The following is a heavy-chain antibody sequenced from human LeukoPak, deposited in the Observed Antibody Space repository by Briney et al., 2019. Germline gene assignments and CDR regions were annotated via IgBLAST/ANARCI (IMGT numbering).Heavy chain of an antibody. CDR2: IYYSET. J-gene: IGHJ4*02. CDR1: GGSFSGYY. V-gene: IGHV4-59*13. Sequence: PSETLSLTCAVYGGSFSGYYWGWIRQPPGKGLEWIGYIYYSETNYNSSLKSRVTISEDTSKNQFSLHLTSVTAADTAVYYCAGGNFYNSGGHPWHFHYWGQGILVTVSS. D-gene: IGHD3-22*01. CDR3: AGGNFYNSGGHPWHFHY.